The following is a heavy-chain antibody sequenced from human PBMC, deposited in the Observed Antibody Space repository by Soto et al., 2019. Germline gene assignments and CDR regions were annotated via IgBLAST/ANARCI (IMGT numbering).Heavy chain of an antibody. V-gene: IGHV1-69*08. CDR2: IIPILGIT. CDR1: GGTFSSYT. Sequence: QVQLVQSGAEVKKPGSSMKVSCKASGGTFSSYTFSWVRQAPGQGLEWMGRIIPILGITNYAQKFQGRVTIPADKSTSTANMGLSSRRSEGTAVYYCARDTSGSGSYYAPDYWGQGTLVTVSS. CDR3: ARDTSGSGSYYAPDY. J-gene: IGHJ4*02. D-gene: IGHD3-10*01.